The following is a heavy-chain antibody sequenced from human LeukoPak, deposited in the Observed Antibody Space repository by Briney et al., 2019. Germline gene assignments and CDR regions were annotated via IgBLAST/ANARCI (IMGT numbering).Heavy chain of an antibody. CDR3: ARADRVPTTVFRGGPKRKRNNCFDY. Sequence: SETLSLTCAVSGLSFSVYYWIWLRQPPGKGLEWLGEINHGGRTIYNPTLNSQVTISVDTPINQVSLKLTSVTAADTPMYYCARADRVPTTVFRGGPKRKRNNCFDYWGQGTLVTVSS. J-gene: IGHJ5*01. CDR2: INHGGRT. D-gene: IGHD3-10*01. V-gene: IGHV4-34*01. CDR1: GLSFSVYY.